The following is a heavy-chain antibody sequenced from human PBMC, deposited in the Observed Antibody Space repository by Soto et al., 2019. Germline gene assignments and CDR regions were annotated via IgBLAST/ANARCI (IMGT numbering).Heavy chain of an antibody. V-gene: IGHV3-73*02. CDR3: TTSVDGSDYFSPDFDD. Sequence: EVQLVESGGDLVQPGGSLKLSCAASGFTFSGSAMHWVRQASGKGLEWVGHIRRRAKNYATVYAASVKGRFITSREDSKNTALLQMKSLKTDDKAVYYCTTSVDGSDYFSPDFDDWGQGTMVTVSS. CDR1: GFTFSGSA. J-gene: IGHJ4*02. D-gene: IGHD3-22*01. CDR2: IRRRAKNYAT.